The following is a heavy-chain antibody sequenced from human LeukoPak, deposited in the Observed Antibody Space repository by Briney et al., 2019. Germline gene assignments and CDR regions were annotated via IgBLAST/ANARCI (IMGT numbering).Heavy chain of an antibody. CDR2: IKSKTDGGTT. J-gene: IGHJ4*02. CDR3: TTDWTRITMIVAVFDY. V-gene: IGHV3-15*01. Sequence: GGSLRLSCAASEFTFSNTWMSWVRQAPGKGLEWVGRIKSKTDGGTTDYAAPVKGRFTISRDDSKNTLYLQMNSLKTEDTAVYYCTTDWTRITMIVAVFDYWGQGTLVTVSS. D-gene: IGHD3-22*01. CDR1: EFTFSNTW.